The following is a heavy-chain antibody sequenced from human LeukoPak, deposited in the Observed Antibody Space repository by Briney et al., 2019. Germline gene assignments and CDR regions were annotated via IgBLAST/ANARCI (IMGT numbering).Heavy chain of an antibody. V-gene: IGHV3-7*03. CDR3: TRENYVPDS. CDR2: ISNGGYPT. J-gene: IGHJ4*02. CDR1: GYAFSHYW. Sequence: GGSLRLSCVASGYAFSHYWMSWVRQTPGKGLEWVASISNGGYPTYYVDSVRGRFTISRDDARNSLFLQMNGLRADDTAVYYCTRENYVPDSWGQGTLVTVSS. D-gene: IGHD3-10*02.